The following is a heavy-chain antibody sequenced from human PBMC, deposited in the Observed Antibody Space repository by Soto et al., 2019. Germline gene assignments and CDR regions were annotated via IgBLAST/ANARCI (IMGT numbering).Heavy chain of an antibody. D-gene: IGHD1-26*01. V-gene: IGHV3-33*01. J-gene: IGHJ4*02. Sequence: ESGGGVVQPGRSLRLSCAASGFTFTNYGMHWVRQAPGKGLEWVAVIWYDGSNRFYADSVKGRFTISKDNSRNMLYLQMHSLRPEDTAVYYCTRDPYGGSRYYFDSWGQGTLVTVSS. CDR3: TRDPYGGSRYYFDS. CDR1: GFTFTNYG. CDR2: IWYDGSNR.